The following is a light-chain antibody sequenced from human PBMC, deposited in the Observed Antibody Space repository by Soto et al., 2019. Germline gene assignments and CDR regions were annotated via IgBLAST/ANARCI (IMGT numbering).Light chain of an antibody. CDR3: QVWNSSSGQRV. Sequence: SYELTQPPAVSVAPVETAKITGGGNNIGSRSVHLYQQKPGQAPLLVIYYDRDRPSGIPERFSASNSLNTATLTIHRVEAGDEADYCCQVWNSSSGQRVLGGWTKRTVL. CDR2: YDR. CDR1: NIGSRS. V-gene: IGLV3-21*04. J-gene: IGLJ2*01.